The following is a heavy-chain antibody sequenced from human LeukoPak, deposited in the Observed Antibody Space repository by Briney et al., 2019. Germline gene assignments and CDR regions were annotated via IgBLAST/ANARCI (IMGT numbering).Heavy chain of an antibody. V-gene: IGHV1-2*02. J-gene: IGHJ5*02. CDR2: INPNSGGT. CDR1: GYTFTGYY. CDR3: ARGVPAAIRPAEMNWFDP. D-gene: IGHD2-2*01. Sequence: GASVKVSCKASGYTFTGYYMHWVRQAPGQGLEWMGWINPNSGGTNYAQKFQGRVTMTRDTSISTACMELSRLRSDDTAVYYCARGVPAAIRPAEMNWFDPWGQGTLVTVSS.